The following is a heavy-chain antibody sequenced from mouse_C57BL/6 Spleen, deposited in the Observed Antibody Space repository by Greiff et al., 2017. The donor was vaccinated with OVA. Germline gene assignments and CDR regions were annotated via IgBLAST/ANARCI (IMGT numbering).Heavy chain of an antibody. Sequence: VHVKQSGTVLARPGASVKMSCKTSGYTFTSYWMHWVKQRPGQGLEWIGAIYPGNSDTSYNQKFKGKAKLTAVTSASTAYMELSSLTNEDSAVYYCTRGGYDYDVIFDYWGQGTTLTVSS. J-gene: IGHJ2*01. D-gene: IGHD2-4*01. V-gene: IGHV1-5*01. CDR2: IYPGNSDT. CDR1: GYTFTSYW. CDR3: TRGGYDYDVIFDY.